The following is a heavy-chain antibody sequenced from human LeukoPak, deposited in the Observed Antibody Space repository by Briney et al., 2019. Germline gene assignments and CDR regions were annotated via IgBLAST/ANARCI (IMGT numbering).Heavy chain of an antibody. CDR3: ATSYDMGWLIGY. V-gene: IGHV3-7*03. Sequence: PGGSLRLSCAASGFTFSSYRMTWVRQAPGKGLEWVANIKQDGSEKFYVASVKGRFTISRDNGKSSLYLQMNSLRAEDTALYYCATSYDMGWLIGYWGQGTLVTVSS. J-gene: IGHJ4*02. CDR2: IKQDGSEK. D-gene: IGHD3/OR15-3a*01. CDR1: GFTFSSYR.